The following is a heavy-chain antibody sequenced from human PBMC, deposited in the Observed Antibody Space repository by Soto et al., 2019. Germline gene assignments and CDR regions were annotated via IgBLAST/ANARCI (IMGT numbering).Heavy chain of an antibody. Sequence: QVQLVESGGGVVQPGRSLRLSCAASEFTFSSYAMHWVRQAPGKGLEWVAVISYDGSNKHYADSVKGRFTISRDNSKNTLYLQMNSLRAEDTAVYYCARDYYDSSGYIDYWGQGTLVTVSS. D-gene: IGHD3-22*01. CDR3: ARDYYDSSGYIDY. CDR1: EFTFSSYA. CDR2: ISYDGSNK. V-gene: IGHV3-30-3*01. J-gene: IGHJ4*02.